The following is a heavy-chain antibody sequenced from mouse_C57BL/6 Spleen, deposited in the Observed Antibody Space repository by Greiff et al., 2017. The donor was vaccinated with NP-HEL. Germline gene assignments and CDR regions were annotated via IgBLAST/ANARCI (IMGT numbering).Heavy chain of an antibody. V-gene: IGHV3-6*01. D-gene: IGHD1-1*01. CDR2: ISYDGSN. CDR1: GYSITSGYY. CDR3: ARGITTVVAPYWYFDV. Sequence: EVHLVESGPGLVKPSQSLSLTCSVTGYSITSGYYWNWIRQFPGNKLEWMGYISYDGSNNYNPSLKNRISITRDTSKNQFFLKLNSVTTEDTATYYCARGITTVVAPYWYFDVWGTGTTVTVSS. J-gene: IGHJ1*03.